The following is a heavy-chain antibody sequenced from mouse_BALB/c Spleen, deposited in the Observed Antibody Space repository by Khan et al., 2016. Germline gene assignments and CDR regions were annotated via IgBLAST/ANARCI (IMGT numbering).Heavy chain of an antibody. J-gene: IGHJ2*01. CDR2: ISYDGSN. CDR1: GYSITSGYY. CDR3: AGDSYYFDY. V-gene: IGHV3-6*02. Sequence: EVQLQESGPGLVKPSQSLSLTCSVTGYSITSGYYWNWIRQFPGNKLEWMGYISYDGSNNYNPSLKNRIPITRDTSKNQFFLKLNSVTTEDTATYYCAGDSYYFDYWGQGTTLTVSS.